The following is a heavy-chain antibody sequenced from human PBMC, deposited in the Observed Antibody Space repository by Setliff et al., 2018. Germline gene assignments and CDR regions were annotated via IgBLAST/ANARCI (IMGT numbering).Heavy chain of an antibody. CDR2: IIPIFGTA. Sequence: SVKVSCKASGGTFSSYAISWVRQAPGQGLEWMGGIIPIFGTANYAQKFQGRVTITADESTSTAYTELSSLRSEDTAIYYCARNMGMGQRDYFDYWGRGTLVTVSS. CDR3: ARNMGMGQRDYFDY. D-gene: IGHD6-13*01. J-gene: IGHJ4*02. V-gene: IGHV1-69*13. CDR1: GGTFSSYA.